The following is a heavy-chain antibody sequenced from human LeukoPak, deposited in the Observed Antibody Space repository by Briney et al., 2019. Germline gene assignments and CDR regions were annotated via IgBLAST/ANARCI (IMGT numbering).Heavy chain of an antibody. CDR2: INPNSGGT. V-gene: IGHV1-2*02. CDR1: GYTFTSYY. J-gene: IGHJ5*02. CDR3: ARMVKRYNWFDP. Sequence: GASVKVSCKASGYTFTSYYMHWVRQAPGQGLEWMGWINPNSGGTNYAQKFQGRVTMTRDTSISTAYMELSRLRSDDTAVYYCARMVKRYNWFDPWGQGTLVTVSS. D-gene: IGHD2-21*01.